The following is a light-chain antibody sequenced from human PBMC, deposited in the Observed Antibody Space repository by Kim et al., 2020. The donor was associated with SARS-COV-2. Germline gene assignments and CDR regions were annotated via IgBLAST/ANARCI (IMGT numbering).Light chain of an antibody. V-gene: IGLV3-21*04. CDR3: QVWDSAVV. CDR1: NIGSKS. Sequence: SYELTQPPSVPVAPGKTARITCGGNNIGSKSVHWYQQKPGQAPVLVIYYDSDRPSGIPERFSGSNSGNTATLTISRVEAGDEADYYCQVWDSAVVFGGGTQLTVL. J-gene: IGLJ2*01. CDR2: YDS.